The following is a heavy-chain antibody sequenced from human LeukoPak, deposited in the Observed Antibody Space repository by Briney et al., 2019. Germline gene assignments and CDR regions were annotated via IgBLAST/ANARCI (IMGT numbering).Heavy chain of an antibody. J-gene: IGHJ6*02. CDR3: ARDRHTKDIVVVPGAYYYGMDV. CDR2: INHSGST. V-gene: IGHV4-39*07. D-gene: IGHD2-2*01. Sequence: PSETLSLTCTVSGGSISSRSYYWGWIRQPPGKGLEWIGEINHSGSTNYNPSLKSRVTISVDTSKNQFSLKLSSVTAADTAVYYCARDRHTKDIVVVPGAYYYGMDVWGQGTTVTVSS. CDR1: GGSISSRSYY.